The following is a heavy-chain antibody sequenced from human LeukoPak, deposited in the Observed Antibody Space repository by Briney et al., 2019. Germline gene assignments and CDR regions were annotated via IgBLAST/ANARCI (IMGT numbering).Heavy chain of an antibody. CDR3: ARGRAEMAVPLKG. CDR1: GYAFTSHG. V-gene: IGHV1-18*01. J-gene: IGHJ4*02. CDR2: ISTYNGNT. D-gene: IGHD5-24*01. Sequence: ASVKVSCKASGYAFTSHGISWVRQAPGQGLEWMGWISTYNGNTNYAQKLQGRVSMTTDTSTSTAYMDLRSLRSDDTAVYYCARGRAEMAVPLKGWGQGTLVTVSS.